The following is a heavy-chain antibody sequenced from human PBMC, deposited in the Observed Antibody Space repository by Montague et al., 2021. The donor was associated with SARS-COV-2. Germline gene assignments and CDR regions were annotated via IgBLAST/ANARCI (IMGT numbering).Heavy chain of an antibody. J-gene: IGHJ4*02. CDR1: GGSFSDYK. V-gene: IGHV4-34*01. D-gene: IGHD5-24*01. CDR2: ISHSGSA. CDR3: AREGSRDGYNEGFDY. Sequence: SETLSLTCAVYGGSFSDYKWTWIRQSPGKGLEWLGQISHSGSANYNPSLKSRVTISVDKSKNQYSLILSSVTAADTAVYYCAREGSRDGYNEGFDYWGQETLVNVSP.